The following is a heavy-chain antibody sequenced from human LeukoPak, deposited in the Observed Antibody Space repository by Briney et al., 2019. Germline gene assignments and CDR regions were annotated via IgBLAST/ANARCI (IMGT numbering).Heavy chain of an antibody. J-gene: IGHJ4*02. CDR1: GGSISSGGYY. CDR2: IYYSGST. D-gene: IGHD3-9*01. Sequence: PSQTLSLTCTVSGGSISSGGYYWSWIRQPPGKGLEWIGYIYYSGSTYYNPSLKSRVTISVDTSKNQFSLKLSSVTAADTAVYYCARANYDILTADYWGQGTLVTVSS. CDR3: ARANYDILTADY. V-gene: IGHV4-30-4*08.